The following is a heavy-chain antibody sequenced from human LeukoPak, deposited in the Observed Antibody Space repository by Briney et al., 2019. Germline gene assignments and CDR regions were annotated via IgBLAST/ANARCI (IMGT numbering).Heavy chain of an antibody. Sequence: ASVKVSCKASGYTFTGYYIHWVRQAPGQGLEWMGWINPNSGGTNYAQKFQGRVTMTRDTSISTAYMELSRLRSDDTAVYYCARDNFPNYDILTGYYRYYFDYWGQGTLVTVSS. CDR3: ARDNFPNYDILTGYYRYYFDY. D-gene: IGHD3-9*01. CDR2: INPNSGGT. CDR1: GYTFTGYY. J-gene: IGHJ4*02. V-gene: IGHV1-2*02.